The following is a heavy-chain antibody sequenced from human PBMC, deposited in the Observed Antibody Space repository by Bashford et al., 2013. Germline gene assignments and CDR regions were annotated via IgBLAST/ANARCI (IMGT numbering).Heavy chain of an antibody. V-gene: IGHV4-39*07. J-gene: IGHJ3*02. CDR1: GGSISSSSYY. Sequence: SETLSLTCTVSGGSISSSSYYWGWIRQPPGKGLEWIGRIYTSGSTNYNPSLKSRVTMSVDTSKNQFSLKLSSVTAADTAVYYCAREVTGYSSGWYWGAFDIWGQGTSGHRLL. D-gene: IGHD6-19*01. CDR2: IYTSGST. CDR3: AREVTGYSSGWYWGAFDI.